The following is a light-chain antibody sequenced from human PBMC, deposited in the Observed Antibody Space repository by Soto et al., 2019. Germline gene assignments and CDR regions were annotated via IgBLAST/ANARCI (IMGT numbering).Light chain of an antibody. J-gene: IGLJ1*01. Sequence: QSVLTQPASVSGSPGQSITISCTGTSSDIGGYKYVSWYQQHPGKAPKLMIYEVSDRPSGVSNRFSGSKSGNTASLTISGLPAEDEADYYCSSHSPNYSLHFGSGTKVTV. V-gene: IGLV2-14*01. CDR2: EVS. CDR3: SSHSPNYSLH. CDR1: SSDIGGYKY.